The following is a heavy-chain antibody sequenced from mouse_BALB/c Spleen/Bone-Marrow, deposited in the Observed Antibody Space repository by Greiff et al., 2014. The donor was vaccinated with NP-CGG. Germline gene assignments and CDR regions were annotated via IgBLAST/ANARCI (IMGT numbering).Heavy chain of an antibody. V-gene: IGHV14-3*02. J-gene: IGHJ4*01. CDR3: ARVKLRSYAMDY. Sequence: EVQLVESGAELVKPGASVKLSCTASGFNIKDTYMHWVKQRPEQGLEWIGRIDPANGHTKYDPKFQGKATITADTSSNTAYLQLSSLTSEDTAVYYCARVKLRSYAMDYWGQGTSVTGSS. D-gene: IGHD1-3*01. CDR2: IDPANGHT. CDR1: GFNIKDTY.